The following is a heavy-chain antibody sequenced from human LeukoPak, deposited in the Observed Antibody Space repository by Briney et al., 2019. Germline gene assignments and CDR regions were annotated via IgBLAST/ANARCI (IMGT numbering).Heavy chain of an antibody. Sequence: SETLSLTCTVSRGSISNYYWTWIRQPPGKGLEWIGYISYSGSTNYNPSLKSRVTISVDTSKNQFSLRLSSVTAADTAVYYCAGDSYNYGSGSFDYWGQGTLVTVSS. CDR3: AGDSYNYGSGSFDY. CDR1: RGSISNYY. J-gene: IGHJ4*02. V-gene: IGHV4-59*01. CDR2: ISYSGST. D-gene: IGHD5-18*01.